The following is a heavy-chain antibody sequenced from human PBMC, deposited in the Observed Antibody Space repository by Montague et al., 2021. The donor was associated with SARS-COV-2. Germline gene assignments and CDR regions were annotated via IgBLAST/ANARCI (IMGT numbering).Heavy chain of an antibody. CDR1: GGSVTSTTYY. CDR2: IYSSGST. J-gene: IGHJ2*01. Sequence: TLSLTCTVSGGSVTSTTYYWSWFRQRPGRGLEWVGFIYSSGSTAYRPSLENRLTMSIDTSKNQFSLRLTSATAADTAVYYCAKGSGYPWGRGTRVAVSS. V-gene: IGHV4-31*03. CDR3: AKGSGYP. D-gene: IGHD6-25*01.